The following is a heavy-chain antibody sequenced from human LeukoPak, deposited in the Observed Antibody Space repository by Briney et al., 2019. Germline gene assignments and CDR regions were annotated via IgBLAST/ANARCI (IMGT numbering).Heavy chain of an antibody. Sequence: GGSLRLSCAASGFTFTSYWMHWVRQAPRKGLEWVAFIQNDAINKYYADSVKGRFTISRDNSRNTLYLQMNSLRAEDTALYYCAKDGDTVSGTYYFDMDVWGKGTTVTISS. J-gene: IGHJ6*03. V-gene: IGHV3-30*02. CDR3: AKDGDTVSGTYYFDMDV. D-gene: IGHD1-26*01. CDR2: IQNDAINK. CDR1: GFTFTSYW.